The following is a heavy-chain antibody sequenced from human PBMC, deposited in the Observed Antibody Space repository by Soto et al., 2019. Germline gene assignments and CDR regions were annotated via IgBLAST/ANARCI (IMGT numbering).Heavy chain of an antibody. CDR1: GYDFTNYW. J-gene: IGHJ6*02. Sequence: GESLKISCKGPGYDFTNYWIGGGRQRPGEGPEWMGIMYPGDSDTIYSPCFQGRVTIPPDKPISTAYLQWRSLTDSDTAMYYCARVGCSSTRYYHSHQKSYYYCGMDVWGQGTTVTVSS. V-gene: IGHV5-51*04. CDR2: MYPGDSDT. D-gene: IGHD2-2*01. CDR3: ARVGCSSTRYYHSHQKSYYYCGMDV.